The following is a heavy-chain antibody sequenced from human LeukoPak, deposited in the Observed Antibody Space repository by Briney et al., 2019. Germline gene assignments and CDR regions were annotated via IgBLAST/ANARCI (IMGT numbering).Heavy chain of an antibody. D-gene: IGHD5-24*01. CDR2: IYYSGGT. Sequence: SETLSLTCTVSGGSISSYYWSWIRQPPGKGLEWIGYIYYSGGTNYNPSLKSRVTISVDTSKNQFSLKLSSATAADTALYYCARMRRDGYNSPDYWGQGTLVTVSS. CDR3: ARMRRDGYNSPDY. J-gene: IGHJ4*02. CDR1: GGSISSYY. V-gene: IGHV4-59*01.